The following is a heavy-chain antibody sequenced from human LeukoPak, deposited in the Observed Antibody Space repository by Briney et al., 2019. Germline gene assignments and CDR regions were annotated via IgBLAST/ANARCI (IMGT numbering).Heavy chain of an antibody. CDR3: ARLGHCSVGRCPLDHDAFDI. V-gene: IGHV4-38-2*02. CDR1: GYSISSGYY. J-gene: IGHJ3*02. D-gene: IGHD2-15*01. Sequence: PSETLSLTCTVSGYSISSGYYWGWIRQPPGKGLEWIGSIYHSGSTYYNPSLKSRVTISVDTSKNQFSLKLSSVTAADTAVYYCARLGHCSVGRCPLDHDAFDIWGQGTTVTVSS. CDR2: IYHSGST.